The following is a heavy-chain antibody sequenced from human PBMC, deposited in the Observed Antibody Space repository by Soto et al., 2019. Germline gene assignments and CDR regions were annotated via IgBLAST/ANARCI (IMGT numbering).Heavy chain of an antibody. CDR2: ISSSSSTI. Sequence: EVQLVESGGGLVQPGGSLRLSCAASGFTFSSYSMNWVRQAPGKGLEWVSYISSSSSTIYYADSVKGRFTISRDNAKNSLDLQMTSLPDEHTAVYCCARGFFSVARTGGLDSWGQGDLASVPS. CDR1: GFTFSSYS. J-gene: IGHJ4*02. V-gene: IGHV3-48*02. D-gene: IGHD6-19*01. CDR3: ARGFFSVARTGGLDS.